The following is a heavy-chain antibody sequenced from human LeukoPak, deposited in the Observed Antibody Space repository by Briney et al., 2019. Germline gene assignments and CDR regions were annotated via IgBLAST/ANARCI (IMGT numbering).Heavy chain of an antibody. Sequence: GGSLRLSCAASGFTFSSYEMNWVRQDPGKGLEWVSYISSSGSTIYYADSVKGRFTISRDNAKNSLYLQMNSLRAEDTAVYYCARASVRYGIIDYWGQGTLVTVSS. J-gene: IGHJ4*02. CDR2: ISSSGSTI. V-gene: IGHV3-48*03. CDR1: GFTFSSYE. CDR3: ARASVRYGIIDY. D-gene: IGHD5-18*01.